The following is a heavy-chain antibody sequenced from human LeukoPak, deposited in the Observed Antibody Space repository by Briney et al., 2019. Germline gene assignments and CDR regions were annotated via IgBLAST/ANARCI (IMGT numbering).Heavy chain of an antibody. CDR1: GASISSGSNY. D-gene: IGHD3-22*01. V-gene: IGHV4-39*01. CDR2: IYSSGST. J-gene: IGHJ4*02. Sequence: PSETLSLTCSVSGASISSGSNYWGWIRQPPGKTLEWIGSIYSSGSTYYNPSLKSRVTISVDTSKNQFSLKLSSVTAADTAVYYCARHATYYYDSSGYYYPGQYFDYWGQGTLVTVSS. CDR3: ARHATYYYDSSGYYYPGQYFDY.